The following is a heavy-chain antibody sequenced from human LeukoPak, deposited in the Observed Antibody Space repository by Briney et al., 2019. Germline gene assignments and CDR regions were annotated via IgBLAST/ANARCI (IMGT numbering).Heavy chain of an antibody. J-gene: IGHJ4*02. Sequence: SETLSLTCTVSGGSISSSSYYWGWIRQPPGKGLGWIGCIYYSGSTYYNPSRKSRVTISVDTSKNQFSLRLSSVTAADTAVYYCARVSMVRGVITTYYFDYWGQGTLVTVSS. V-gene: IGHV4-39*07. CDR1: GGSISSSSYY. CDR2: IYYSGST. CDR3: ARVSMVRGVITTYYFDY. D-gene: IGHD3-10*01.